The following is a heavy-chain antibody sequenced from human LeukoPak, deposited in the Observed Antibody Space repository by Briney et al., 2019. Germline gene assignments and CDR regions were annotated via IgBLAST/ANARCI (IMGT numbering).Heavy chain of an antibody. CDR2: IYYSGTA. CDR1: GGSISSSIYY. J-gene: IGHJ4*02. D-gene: IGHD6-13*01. V-gene: IGHV4-39*07. CDR3: ARTIAAAGRDHFDY. Sequence: PSETLSLTCTVSGGSISSSIYYWVWIRQPPGKGLEWIANIYYSGTAYYSPSLQSRVTISVDTSKNQFSLKLSSVTAADTAVYYCARTIAAAGRDHFDYWGQGTLVTVSS.